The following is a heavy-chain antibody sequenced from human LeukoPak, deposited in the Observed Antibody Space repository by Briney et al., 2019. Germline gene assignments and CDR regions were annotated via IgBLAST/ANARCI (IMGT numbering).Heavy chain of an antibody. CDR3: ARDFKAGFGEFPIDY. J-gene: IGHJ4*02. V-gene: IGHV3-21*01. CDR2: ISSSSSYI. D-gene: IGHD3-10*01. Sequence: GGSLRLSCAASGFTFSSYNMNWVRQAPGKGLEWVSSISSSSSYIYYADSVKGRFTISRDNAKNSLYLQMNSLRAEDTAVYYCARDFKAGFGEFPIDYWGQGTLVTVSS. CDR1: GFTFSSYN.